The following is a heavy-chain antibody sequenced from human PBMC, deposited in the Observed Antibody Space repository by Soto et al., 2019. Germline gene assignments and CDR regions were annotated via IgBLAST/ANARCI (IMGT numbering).Heavy chain of an antibody. V-gene: IGHV4-4*02. CDR2: IYHSGST. CDR1: SGSISSSNW. CDR3: ASLIAAAGTLVGYYYMDV. J-gene: IGHJ6*03. D-gene: IGHD6-13*01. Sequence: PSETLSLTCAVSSGSISSSNWWSWVRQPPGKGLEWIGEIYHSGSTNYNPSLKSRVTISVDKSKNQFSLKLSSVTAADTAVYYCASLIAAAGTLVGYYYMDVWGKGTTVTVSS.